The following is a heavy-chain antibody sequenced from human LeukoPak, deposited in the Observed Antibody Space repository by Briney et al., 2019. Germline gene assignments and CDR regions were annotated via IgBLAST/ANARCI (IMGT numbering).Heavy chain of an antibody. D-gene: IGHD5-12*01. CDR2: IIPIFGTA. J-gene: IGHJ3*02. CDR1: GGTSSSYA. V-gene: IGHV1-69*06. CDR3: ARARSGGYDLDAFDI. Sequence: GASVKVSCKASGGTSSSYAISWVRQAPGQGLEWMGGIIPIFGTANYAQKFQGRVTITADKSTSTAYMELSSLRSEDTAVYYCARARSGGYDLDAFDIWGQGTMVTVSS.